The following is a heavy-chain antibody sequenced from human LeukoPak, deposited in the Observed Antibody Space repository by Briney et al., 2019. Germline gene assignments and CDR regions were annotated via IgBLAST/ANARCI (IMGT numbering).Heavy chain of an antibody. CDR1: GFTVSTNY. D-gene: IGHD3-10*01. Sequence: PGRSLRLSCAASGFTVSTNYMAWVRQAPGKGLEWVSFIYPGTHTYYADSVKGRFIISRDDSRNTLSLQMNTLRAEDTAVYYCARLYFGAFDYWGQGTLVTVSS. V-gene: IGHV3-53*01. CDR2: IYPGTHT. CDR3: ARLYFGAFDY. J-gene: IGHJ4*02.